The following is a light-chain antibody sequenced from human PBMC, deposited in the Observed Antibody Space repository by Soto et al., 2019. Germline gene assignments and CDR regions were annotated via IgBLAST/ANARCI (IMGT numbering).Light chain of an antibody. Sequence: QSALTQPPSASGSPGQSVTISCTGTSSDVGGYNYVSWYQQHPGKAPKVMIYEVSKRPSGVPDRFSGCKSGNTASLTVSGLQAEDEADYYCSSYAGSNLVFGGGTKLTVL. CDR3: SSYAGSNLV. J-gene: IGLJ2*01. V-gene: IGLV2-8*01. CDR2: EVS. CDR1: SSDVGGYNY.